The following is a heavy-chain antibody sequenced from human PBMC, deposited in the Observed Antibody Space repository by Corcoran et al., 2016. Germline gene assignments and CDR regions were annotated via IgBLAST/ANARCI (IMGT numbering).Heavy chain of an antibody. CDR2: INPSGGST. Sequence: QVQLVQSGAEVKKPGASVKVSCKASGYTFTSYYMHWVRQAPGQGLEWMGIINPSGGSTSYAQKFQGRVTMTRDTSTSTVYMELSSLRSEDTAGYYGARDRREGVGFGGDFDYWGQGTLVTVSS. V-gene: IGHV1-46*01. CDR1: GYTFTSYY. CDR3: ARDRREGVGFGGDFDY. J-gene: IGHJ4*02. D-gene: IGHD3-10*01.